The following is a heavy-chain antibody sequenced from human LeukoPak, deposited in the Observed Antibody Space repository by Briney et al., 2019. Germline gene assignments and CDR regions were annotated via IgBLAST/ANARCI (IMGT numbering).Heavy chain of an antibody. Sequence: GRSLRLSCAASGFTFSSYGMHWVRQAPGKRLEWVAVISYDGSNKYYADSVKGRFTISRDNSKNTLYLQMNSLRAEDTAVYYCAKDRPYSSSWYGAGDYWGQGTLVTVSS. V-gene: IGHV3-30*18. J-gene: IGHJ4*02. CDR1: GFTFSSYG. CDR3: AKDRPYSSSWYGAGDY. CDR2: ISYDGSNK. D-gene: IGHD6-13*01.